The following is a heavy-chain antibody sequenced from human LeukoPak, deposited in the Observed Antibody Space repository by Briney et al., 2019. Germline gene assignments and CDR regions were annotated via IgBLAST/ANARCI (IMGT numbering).Heavy chain of an antibody. D-gene: IGHD2-2*01. CDR1: GGSISSYY. CDR2: IYYSGST. V-gene: IGHV4-59*01. J-gene: IGHJ5*02. CDR3: ARDHCSSTSCHPWFDP. Sequence: SETLSLTCIVSGGSISSYYWSWIRQPPGKGLEWIGYIYYSGSTNYSPSLKSRLTISVDTSKNQFSLKLSSVTAADTAVYYCARDHCSSTSCHPWFDPWGQGTLVTVSS.